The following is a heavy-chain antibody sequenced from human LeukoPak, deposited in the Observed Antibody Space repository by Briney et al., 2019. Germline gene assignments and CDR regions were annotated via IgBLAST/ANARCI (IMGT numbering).Heavy chain of an antibody. J-gene: IGHJ4*02. CDR2: IYSGGST. CDR3: ARLGATSYYFDY. CDR1: GFTVSSNY. V-gene: IGHV3-53*01. D-gene: IGHD1-26*01. Sequence: GGSLRLSCAASGFTVSSNYMSWVRQAPGKGLEWVSVIYSGGSTYYADSVKGRFTISRDNAKNSLYLQMNSLRAEDTAVYYCARLGATSYYFDYWGQGTLVTVSS.